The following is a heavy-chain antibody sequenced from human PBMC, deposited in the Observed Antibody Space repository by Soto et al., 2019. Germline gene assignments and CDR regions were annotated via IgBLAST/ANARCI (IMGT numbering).Heavy chain of an antibody. J-gene: IGHJ6*02. Sequence: QVQLVESGGGVVQPGRSLRLSCAASGFTFSIYGMHWVRQAPGKGLEWVAHISYDGSRQYYADSVKGRFTISRDNSKSTRSLQMNSLRPEDTALYFCARGDRGITIAAYGMDVWGQGTTVIASS. V-gene: IGHV3-30*03. CDR3: ARGDRGITIAAYGMDV. CDR1: GFTFSIYG. CDR2: ISYDGSRQ. D-gene: IGHD3-3*01.